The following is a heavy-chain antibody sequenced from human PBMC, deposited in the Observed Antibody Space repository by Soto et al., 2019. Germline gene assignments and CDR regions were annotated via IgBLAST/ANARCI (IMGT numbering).Heavy chain of an antibody. CDR3: ARAGYCISTSCYGSETDFDY. CDR1: GGSISSGDYY. V-gene: IGHV4-30-4*01. D-gene: IGHD2-2*01. CDR2: IYYSGST. J-gene: IGHJ4*02. Sequence: SETLSLTCTVSGGSISSGDYYWSWIRQPPGKGLEWIGYIYYSGSTYYNPSLKSRVTISVDTSKNQFSLKLSSVTAADTAVYYCARAGYCISTSCYGSETDFDYWGQGTLVTVSS.